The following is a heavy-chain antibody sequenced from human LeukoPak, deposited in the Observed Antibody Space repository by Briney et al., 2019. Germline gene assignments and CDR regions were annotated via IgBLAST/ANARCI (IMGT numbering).Heavy chain of an antibody. D-gene: IGHD6-13*01. CDR2: ISLDGSYK. V-gene: IGHV3-30-3*01. CDR3: GKDGTSAAPDY. CDR1: GFTFSSYT. Sequence: GRSLRLSCAASGFTFSSYTMHWVRQAPGKGLEWVALISLDGSYKFYADSVKGRFTISRDNSKSTVYLQMNSLRAEDTAVYYCGKDGTSAAPDYWGQGTLVTVSS. J-gene: IGHJ4*02.